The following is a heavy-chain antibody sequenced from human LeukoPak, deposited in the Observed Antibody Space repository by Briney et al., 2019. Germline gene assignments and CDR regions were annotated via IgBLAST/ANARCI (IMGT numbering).Heavy chain of an antibody. Sequence: SETLSLTCGVYGGSFSGYYRTWIRQSPGMGLEWIGEIIHSGSTNYNPSLTSRVTISVDTSKKQFSLELSSVTAADTAVYYCARGILVTVYAAFDYWGQGTLVTVSS. D-gene: IGHD2-8*01. V-gene: IGHV4-34*01. CDR2: IIHSGST. CDR1: GGSFSGYY. J-gene: IGHJ4*02. CDR3: ARGILVTVYAAFDY.